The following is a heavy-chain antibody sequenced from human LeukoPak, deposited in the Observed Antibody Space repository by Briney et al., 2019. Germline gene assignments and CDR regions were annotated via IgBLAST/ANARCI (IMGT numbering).Heavy chain of an antibody. Sequence: ASVKVSCKASGYSCTGYYIHWVRQAPGQGLEWMGWINPNSGGISYVQKFQGWVTMTRDTSISTAYMELNSLRSNDTAVYYCARDQGLYYYDSSGYGTIDYWGQGTLVTVSS. V-gene: IGHV1-2*04. CDR1: GYSCTGYY. D-gene: IGHD3-22*01. CDR2: INPNSGGI. CDR3: ARDQGLYYYDSSGYGTIDY. J-gene: IGHJ4*02.